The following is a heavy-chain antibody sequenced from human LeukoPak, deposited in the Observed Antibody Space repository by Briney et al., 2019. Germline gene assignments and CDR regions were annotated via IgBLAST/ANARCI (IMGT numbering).Heavy chain of an antibody. V-gene: IGHV4-34*01. CDR2: INHSGST. CDR1: GGSFSGYY. CDR3: AIAVAGRNWFDP. D-gene: IGHD6-19*01. Sequence: PSETLSLTCAVYGGSFSGYYWSWIRQPPGKGLEWIGEINHSGSTNYNPSLKSRVTISVDTSKNQFSLTLSSVTAADTAVYYCAIAVAGRNWFDPWGQGTLVTVSS. J-gene: IGHJ5*02.